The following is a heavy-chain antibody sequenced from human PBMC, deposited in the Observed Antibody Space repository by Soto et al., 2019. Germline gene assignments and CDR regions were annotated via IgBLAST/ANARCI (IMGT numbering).Heavy chain of an antibody. Sequence: QVQLVESGGGVVQPGRSLRLSCAASGFTFSSYGMHWVRQAPGKGLEWVAVIWYDGSNKYYADSVKGRFTISRDNSKNTLDLQMNGLRAEDTAVYYCARESGDTDYSWFDPWGQGTLVTVSS. V-gene: IGHV3-33*01. J-gene: IGHJ5*02. D-gene: IGHD1-26*01. CDR1: GFTFSSYG. CDR3: ARESGDTDYSWFDP. CDR2: IWYDGSNK.